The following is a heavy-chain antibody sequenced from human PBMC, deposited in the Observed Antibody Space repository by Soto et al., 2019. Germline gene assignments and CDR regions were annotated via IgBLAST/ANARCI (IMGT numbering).Heavy chain of an antibody. J-gene: IGHJ5*02. Sequence: GGSLRLSCVGSGFIFSNNGMHWVRQTPGKGLEWVAFLSYDGSETFYADSVKGRFTVSRDNSKNTLFLHMRNLRRDDTAVYYCSIVRVADSALDRWGQGTLVTVSS. D-gene: IGHD3-10*02. CDR1: GFIFSNNG. CDR2: LSYDGSET. CDR3: SIVRVADSALDR. V-gene: IGHV3-30*03.